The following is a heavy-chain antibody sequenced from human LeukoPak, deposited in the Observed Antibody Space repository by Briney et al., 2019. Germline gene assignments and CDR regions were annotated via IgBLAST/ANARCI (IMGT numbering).Heavy chain of an antibody. V-gene: IGHV4-61*09. J-gene: IGHJ5*02. CDR2: IYYSGST. CDR3: ARGRRYCSGGSCYPCWFDP. Sequence: PSQTLSLTCTVSGGSISSGSYYWSWIRQPAGKGLEWIGYIYYSGSTNYNPSLKSRVTISVDTSKNQFSLKLSSVTAADTAVYYCARGRRYCSGGSCYPCWFDPWGQGTLVTVSS. D-gene: IGHD2-15*01. CDR1: GGSISSGSYY.